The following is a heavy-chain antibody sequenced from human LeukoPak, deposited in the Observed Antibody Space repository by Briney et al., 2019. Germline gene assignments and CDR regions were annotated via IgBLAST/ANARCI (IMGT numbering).Heavy chain of an antibody. CDR3: ARDPTY. CDR1: GDSINSYY. J-gene: IGHJ4*02. V-gene: IGHV4-59*01. Sequence: PSETLSLTCTVSGDSINSYYWTWIRQAPRKGLEWIGYIYYTGSTNYSPSLKSRVSISIDPSKNQFSLKLTSVTAADTAVYYCARDPTYWGQGILVTVSS. CDR2: IYYTGST.